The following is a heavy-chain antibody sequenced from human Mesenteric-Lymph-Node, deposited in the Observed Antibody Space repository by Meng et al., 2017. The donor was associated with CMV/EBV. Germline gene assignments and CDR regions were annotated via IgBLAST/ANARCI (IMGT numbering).Heavy chain of an antibody. CDR1: GFTFSTYA. V-gene: IGHV3-23*01. CDR2: ISGRGSIT. J-gene: IGHJ4*02. CDR3: AKDQRHCSGGKCLFDY. Sequence: GESLKISCAASGFTFSTYAMTWVRQAPGKGLEWLSPISGRGSITYYADSVKGRFTISRDNSKNTLYLQMNSLRDEDTAVYHCAKDQRHCSGGKCLFDYWGQGTPVTVSS. D-gene: IGHD2-15*01.